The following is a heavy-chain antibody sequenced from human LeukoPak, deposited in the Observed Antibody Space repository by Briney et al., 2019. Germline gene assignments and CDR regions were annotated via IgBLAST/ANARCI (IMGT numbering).Heavy chain of an antibody. J-gene: IGHJ4*02. D-gene: IGHD5-12*01. CDR1: GFTFSSYW. V-gene: IGHV3-74*01. CDR2: INSDGSST. Sequence: GGSLRLSCAASGFTFSSYWMHWVRQAPGKGLGWVSRINSDGSSTSYADSVKGRFTISRDNAKNTLYLQMNSLRAEDTAVYYCAREGYSGYLLDYWGQGTLVTVSS. CDR3: AREGYSGYLLDY.